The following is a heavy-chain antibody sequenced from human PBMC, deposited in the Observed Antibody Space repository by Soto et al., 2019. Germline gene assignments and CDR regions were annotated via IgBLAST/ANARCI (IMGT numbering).Heavy chain of an antibody. D-gene: IGHD5-18*01. J-gene: IGHJ4*02. CDR1: GFTFDDYA. Sequence: EVQLVESGGGLVQPGRSLRLSCAASGFTFDDYAMHWVRQAPGKGLEWVSGISWNSGSIGYADSVKGRFTISRDNAKNSLYLQMNSLRAADTALYYCAKGTVDTAMVLPAYFDYWGQGTLFTVAS. CDR2: ISWNSGSI. V-gene: IGHV3-9*01. CDR3: AKGTVDTAMVLPAYFDY.